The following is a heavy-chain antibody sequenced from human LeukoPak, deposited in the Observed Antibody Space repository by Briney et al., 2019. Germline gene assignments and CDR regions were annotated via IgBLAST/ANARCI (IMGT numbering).Heavy chain of an antibody. CDR3: ARVVLTADLTHAFDI. D-gene: IGHD2/OR15-2a*01. J-gene: IGHJ3*02. CDR1: GFTFSSYG. Sequence: GGSLRLSCAASGFTFSSYGMHWVRQAPGKGLEWVAVIWYDGSNKYYADSVKGRFTISRDNSKNTLYLQMNSLRAEDTAVYYCARVVLTADLTHAFDIWGQGTMVTVSS. V-gene: IGHV3-33*01. CDR2: IWYDGSNK.